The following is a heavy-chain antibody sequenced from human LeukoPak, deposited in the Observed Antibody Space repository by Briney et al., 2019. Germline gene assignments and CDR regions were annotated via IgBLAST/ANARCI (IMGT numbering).Heavy chain of an antibody. D-gene: IGHD6-13*01. V-gene: IGHV3-30-3*01. Sequence: GRSLRLSCAASGFTFSSYAMHWVRQAPGKGLEWVALISNDGNTKYYADSVKGRFTISRDNSENTLYLQLNSLRAEDTALYHCARDHGYSSSWYAVDSWGQGTLVTVSS. CDR3: ARDHGYSSSWYAVDS. J-gene: IGHJ5*01. CDR2: ISNDGNTK. CDR1: GFTFSSYA.